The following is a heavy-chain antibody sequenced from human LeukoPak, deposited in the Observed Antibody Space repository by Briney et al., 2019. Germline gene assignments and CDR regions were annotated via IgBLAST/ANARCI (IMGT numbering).Heavy chain of an antibody. CDR1: GFTFSGSA. CDR3: TSRDGYNGDLDY. Sequence: PGGSLRVSCAASGFTFSGSAMHWVRQASGKGLEWVGRIRSKANSYATAYAASVKGRFTISRDDSKNTAYLQMNSLKTEDTAVYYCTSRDGYNGDLDYWGQGTLVTVSS. J-gene: IGHJ4*02. V-gene: IGHV3-73*01. CDR2: IRSKANSYAT. D-gene: IGHD5-24*01.